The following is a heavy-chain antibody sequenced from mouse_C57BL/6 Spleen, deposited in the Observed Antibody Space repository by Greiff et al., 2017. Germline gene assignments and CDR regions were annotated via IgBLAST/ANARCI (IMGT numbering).Heavy chain of an antibody. Sequence: QVQLKQSGAELARPGASVKLSCKASGYTFTSYGISWVKQRTGQGLEWIGEIYPRSGNTYYNEKFKGKATLTADKSSSPAYMELRSLTSEDSAVYFCARGDGYDDSYYVDYWGQGTTLTVSS. D-gene: IGHD2-2*01. CDR3: ARGDGYDDSYYVDY. CDR2: IYPRSGNT. J-gene: IGHJ2*01. CDR1: GYTFTSYG. V-gene: IGHV1-81*01.